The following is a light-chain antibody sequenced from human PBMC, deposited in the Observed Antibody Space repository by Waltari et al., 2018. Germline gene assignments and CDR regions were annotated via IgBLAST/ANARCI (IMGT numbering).Light chain of an antibody. CDR2: NDR. V-gene: IGLV3-21*01. Sequence: SYVLTQPPSVSVAPGETARLTCGGNNIESKSVHWYRQRPGQAPVLGISNDRDRPSGIPDRLAGSNSGNTATLTISRVEAGDEADYYCQVWDANTDPGVFGTGTEVTVL. J-gene: IGLJ1*01. CDR1: NIESKS. CDR3: QVWDANTDPGV.